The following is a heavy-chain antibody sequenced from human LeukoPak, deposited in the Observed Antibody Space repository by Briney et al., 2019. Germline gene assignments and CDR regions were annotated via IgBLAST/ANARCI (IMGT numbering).Heavy chain of an antibody. Sequence: GGSLRLSCAASGFTLSRYWMHWLRQAPGKRLGWVSRISTDGSTTTDADAVKGRFTISRDNGKNSLYLQMNSLGAEDTAVYFCGRSMDVWGQGTTVSVTS. CDR3: GRSMDV. CDR1: GFTLSRYW. V-gene: IGHV3-74*01. J-gene: IGHJ6*02. CDR2: ISTDGSTT.